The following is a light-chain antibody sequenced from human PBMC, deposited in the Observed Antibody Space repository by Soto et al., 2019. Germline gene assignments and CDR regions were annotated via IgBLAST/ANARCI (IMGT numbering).Light chain of an antibody. CDR3: LQDHNYPRP. V-gene: IGKV1-6*01. CDR1: QDIKNE. CDR2: AAS. Sequence: AIQMTQSPSSLSASVGDRVTITCRASQDIKNELGWYQQKPGKAPNVLIYAASTLLSGVPSRFSGAGSGTDFTLTISSLQPEDFATYYCLQDHNYPRPFGQGTRVEIK. J-gene: IGKJ1*01.